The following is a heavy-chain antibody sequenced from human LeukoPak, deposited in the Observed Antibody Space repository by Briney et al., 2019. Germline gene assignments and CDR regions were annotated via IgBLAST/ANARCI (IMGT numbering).Heavy chain of an antibody. Sequence: SETLSLTCTVSGGSISSSRYYWGWIRQPPGKGLEWIGSFYYSGSTYYHPSLKSRVTISVDTSKNQFSLKVSSVTAADTAVYYCATPASGLREAPLDYWGQGTLVTVSS. V-gene: IGHV4-39*01. CDR3: ATPASGLREAPLDY. J-gene: IGHJ4*02. CDR1: GGSISSSRYY. D-gene: IGHD3-16*01. CDR2: FYYSGST.